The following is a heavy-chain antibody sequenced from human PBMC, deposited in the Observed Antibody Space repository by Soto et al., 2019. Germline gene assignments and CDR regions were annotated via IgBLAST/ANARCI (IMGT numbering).Heavy chain of an antibody. D-gene: IGHD3-22*01. J-gene: IGHJ6*02. CDR3: ARGTDSNYYYYYGMDV. CDR2: ISAYNGNT. V-gene: IGHV1-18*01. Sequence: ASVKVSCKASGYTFTSYGISWVRQAPGQGLEWMGWISAYNGNTNYAQKLQGRVTMTTDTSTSTAYMELRSLRSDDTAVYYCARGTDSNYYYYYGMDVWGQGTTVTVSS. CDR1: GYTFTSYG.